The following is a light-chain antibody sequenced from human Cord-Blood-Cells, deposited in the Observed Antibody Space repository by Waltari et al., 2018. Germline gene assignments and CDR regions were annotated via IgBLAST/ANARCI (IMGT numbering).Light chain of an antibody. J-gene: IGLJ3*02. CDR2: SNN. CDR3: AAWDDSLNGWV. V-gene: IGLV1-44*01. CDR1: SSNIGSNT. Sequence: QSVLTQPPSASGTPGQRVTIPFSGTSSNIGSNTVNRYQQLPGTAPKLLIYSNNQRPSGVPDRFSGSKSGTSASLAISGLQSEDEADYYCAAWDDSLNGWVFGGGTKLTVL.